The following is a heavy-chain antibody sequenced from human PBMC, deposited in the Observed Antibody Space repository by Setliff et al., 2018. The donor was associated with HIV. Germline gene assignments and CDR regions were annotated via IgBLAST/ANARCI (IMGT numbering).Heavy chain of an antibody. V-gene: IGHV3-30*03. Sequence: GGSLRLSCAVSGLTLRNHVMHWVRQAPGKGLEWVAVLATDESVTNYADSVRGRFTISRDDSKNTLFLQMNSLRVDDTAVYYCAREGGSSGHAGHFDPWGQGTLVTVSS. CDR3: AREGGSSGHAGHFDP. J-gene: IGHJ5*02. CDR1: GLTLRNHV. CDR2: LATDESVT. D-gene: IGHD6-19*01.